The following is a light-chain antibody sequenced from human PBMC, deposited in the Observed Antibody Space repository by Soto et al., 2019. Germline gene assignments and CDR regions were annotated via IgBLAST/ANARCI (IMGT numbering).Light chain of an antibody. CDR1: SSDVXXXXY. V-gene: IGLV2-14*01. CDR2: EVS. CDR3: SSYTSSSTWV. J-gene: IGLJ3*02. Sequence: QSALTQPASVSGSPGQSXXXSCTGTSSDVXXXXYVSWYQQHXGKAPKLMIYEVSNRPSGVSDRFSGSRSGNTASLTISGLQAEDESDYYCSSYTSSSTWVFGGGTKLTVL.